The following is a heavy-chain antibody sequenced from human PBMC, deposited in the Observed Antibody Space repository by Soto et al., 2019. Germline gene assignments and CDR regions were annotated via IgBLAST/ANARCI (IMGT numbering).Heavy chain of an antibody. J-gene: IGHJ6*02. V-gene: IGHV4-34*01. Sequence: KASETLSLTCAVYGGSFSGYYWSWIRQPPGKGLEWIGEINHSGSTNYNPSLKSRVTISVDTSKNQFSLKLSSVTAADTAVYYCARFGAGSWYPYYYGMDVWGQGTTVTVSS. CDR1: GGSFSGYY. CDR3: ARFGAGSWYPYYYGMDV. CDR2: INHSGST. D-gene: IGHD6-13*01.